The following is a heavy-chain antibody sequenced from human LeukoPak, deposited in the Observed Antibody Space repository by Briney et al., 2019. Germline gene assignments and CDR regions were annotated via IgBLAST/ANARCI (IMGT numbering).Heavy chain of an antibody. J-gene: IGHJ4*02. CDR1: GYTFGNYW. V-gene: IGHV5-51*01. Sequence: GESLKFSCQGSGYTFGNYWIAWVRQMPGKGLESMGIIYPGDSDTRYSPSFQGQVTFSADKSISTAYLQWSSLKASDTAMYYCARLSDGYNDYWGQGTLVTVSS. CDR2: IYPGDSDT. D-gene: IGHD5-24*01. CDR3: ARLSDGYNDY.